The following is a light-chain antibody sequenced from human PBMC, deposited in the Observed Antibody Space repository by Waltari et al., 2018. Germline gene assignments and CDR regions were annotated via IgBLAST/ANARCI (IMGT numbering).Light chain of an antibody. CDR2: EVR. CDR1: RRYVGGYYS. CDR3: SSYTSSTTVV. J-gene: IGLJ2*01. Sequence: QSALTQPASVSGSPGQSITLSCPGSRRYVGGYYSVSWFQQHPGKAPKLMIYEVRNRPSGVSDRFSGAKSGNTASLTISGLQPEDEADYYCSSYTSSTTVVFGGGTKLTVL. V-gene: IGLV2-14*01.